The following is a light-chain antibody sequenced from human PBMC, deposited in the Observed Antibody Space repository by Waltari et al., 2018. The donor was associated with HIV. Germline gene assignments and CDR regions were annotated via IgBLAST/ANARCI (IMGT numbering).Light chain of an antibody. Sequence: QSALTQPPSASGSPGQPVTISCTGTSSDVGGYNYVSWYQQHPGKAPKLMIYEVSKRPSGVPNRFSGSKSGNTASLTVSGLQAEDEADYYCSSYAGSNNKVFGGGTKLTVL. CDR1: SSDVGGYNY. CDR2: EVS. CDR3: SSYAGSNNKV. V-gene: IGLV2-8*01. J-gene: IGLJ3*02.